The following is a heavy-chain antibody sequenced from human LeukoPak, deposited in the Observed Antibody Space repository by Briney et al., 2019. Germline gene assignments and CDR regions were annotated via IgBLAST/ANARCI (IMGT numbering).Heavy chain of an antibody. CDR1: GFTFSDYY. D-gene: IGHD5-24*01. CDR3: ARIEMATIEDYFDY. V-gene: IGHV3-11*01. J-gene: IGHJ4*02. CDR2: ISRSGSTI. Sequence: GGSLRLSCAASGFTFSDYYMSWIRQAPGKGLEWVSYISRSGSTICYADSVKGRFTISRDNAKNSLYLQMNSLRAEDTAVYYCARIEMATIEDYFDYWGQGTLVTVSS.